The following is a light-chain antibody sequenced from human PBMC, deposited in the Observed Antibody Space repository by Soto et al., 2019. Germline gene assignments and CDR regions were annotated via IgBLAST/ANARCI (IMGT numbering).Light chain of an antibody. J-gene: IGLJ2*01. CDR3: QVWDSSNDHVV. CDR1: NIGSKS. Sequence: SYELTQPPSVSVAPGKTARITCGGNNIGSKSVHWYQQKPGQAPVLVIYYDSDRPSGIPERFSGSNSGNTATLTISRVEAGDEDDYYCQVWDSSNDHVVFGGGTKLTVL. V-gene: IGLV3-21*04. CDR2: YDS.